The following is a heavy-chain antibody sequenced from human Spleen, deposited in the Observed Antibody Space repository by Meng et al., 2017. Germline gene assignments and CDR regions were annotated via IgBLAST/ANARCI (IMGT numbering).Heavy chain of an antibody. J-gene: IGHJ6*02. CDR3: ARYHVVVPAAKGYYYGMDV. CDR2: INPNNGDT. D-gene: IGHD2-2*01. V-gene: IGHV1-2*06. Sequence: ASVKVSCKTSGYTFTGYYIHWVRQAPGQGLEWVGRINPNNGDTNCAQKFQGRVTMTRDTSTSTVYMELSSLRSEDTAVYYCARYHVVVPAAKGYYYGMDVWGQGTTVTVSS. CDR1: GYTFTGYY.